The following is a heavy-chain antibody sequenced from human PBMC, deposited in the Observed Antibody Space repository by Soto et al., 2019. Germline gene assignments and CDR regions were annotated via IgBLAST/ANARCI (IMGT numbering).Heavy chain of an antibody. D-gene: IGHD3-16*01. CDR2: IYYSGST. CDR1: GGSISSSSYY. J-gene: IGHJ6*02. Sequence: PSETLSLTCTVSGGSISSSSYYWGWIRQPPGKGLEWIGSIYYSGSTYYNPSLKSRVTISVDTSKNQFSLKLSSVTAADTAVYYCARHYDGFTVAPWFSDYYYGMDVWGQGTTVTVSS. CDR3: ARHYDGFTVAPWFSDYYYGMDV. V-gene: IGHV4-39*01.